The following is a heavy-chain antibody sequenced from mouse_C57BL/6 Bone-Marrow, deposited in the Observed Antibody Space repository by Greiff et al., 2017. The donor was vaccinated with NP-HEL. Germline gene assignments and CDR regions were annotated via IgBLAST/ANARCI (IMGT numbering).Heavy chain of an antibody. V-gene: IGHV1-81*01. CDR3: ASLRRGDYFDY. Sequence: VKLQESGAELARPGASVKLSCKASGYTFTSYGISWVKQRTGQGLEWIGEIYPRSGNTYYNEKFKGKATLTADKSSSTAYMGLRSLTSEDSAVYFCASLRRGDYFDYWGQGTTLTVSS. CDR1: GYTFTSYG. CDR2: IYPRSGNT. D-gene: IGHD2-12*01. J-gene: IGHJ2*01.